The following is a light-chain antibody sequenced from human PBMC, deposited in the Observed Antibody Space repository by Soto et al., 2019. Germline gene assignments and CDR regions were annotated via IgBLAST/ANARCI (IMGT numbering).Light chain of an antibody. CDR2: GAS. CDR3: QQRTNWPSIT. Sequence: EIVMTQSPATLSVSPGERATLSCRASQSVSSNLAWYQQKPGQAPRLLIYGASTRATGIPARFSGSGSGTDFTLTISSLQSEDLAVYYCQQRTNWPSITFGQGTRLEI. V-gene: IGKV3-15*01. CDR1: QSVSSN. J-gene: IGKJ5*01.